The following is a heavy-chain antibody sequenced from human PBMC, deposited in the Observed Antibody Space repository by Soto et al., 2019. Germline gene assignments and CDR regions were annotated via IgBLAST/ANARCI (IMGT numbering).Heavy chain of an antibody. CDR1: GDSVNSAY. CDR3: ARTDAYNSSFFDS. CDR2: IYHTGRT. Sequence: QVQLQEMGPGLVKPSQTLTTTCTVSGDSVNSAYWSWIRQLPGKGLEWMGNIYHTGRTFYNPSLKSRVAISIDTSKPLFSLKMRSVTAADTAVYYCARTDAYNSSFFDSWGLGTVVTVSS. V-gene: IGHV4-31*03. J-gene: IGHJ4*02. D-gene: IGHD6-6*01.